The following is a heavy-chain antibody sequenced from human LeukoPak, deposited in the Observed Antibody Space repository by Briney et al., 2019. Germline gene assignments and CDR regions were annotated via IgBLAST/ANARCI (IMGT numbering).Heavy chain of an antibody. CDR2: ISSRRSYI. CDR1: ALTFSSYT. CDR3: ARGPSGYHNT. Sequence: GGSMRLSSAAYALTFSSYTMNWVSQAPGRGLEWVSSISSRRSYIYYADSVKGRFNISRDNSKNTLYLQMNSLRAEDTAVYYCARGPSGYHNTGGQGTLVTVSS. J-gene: IGHJ4*02. D-gene: IGHD5-12*01. V-gene: IGHV3-21*01.